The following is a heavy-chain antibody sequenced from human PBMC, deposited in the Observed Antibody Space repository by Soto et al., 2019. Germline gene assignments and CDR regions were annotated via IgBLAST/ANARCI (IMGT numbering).Heavy chain of an antibody. CDR1: GFSFRNYA. J-gene: IGHJ6*02. Sequence: PWGSLRLSCAAAGFSFRNYAMNWVRQAPGKGLALVSSISSNGGSAYYADSVKGRFTISRDNSKNTLYLQMNSLRADDTAVYYCARGYCSAVGCYVHYYYGFDVWGQGTTVTVSS. V-gene: IGHV3-23*01. CDR3: ARGYCSAVGCYVHYYYGFDV. CDR2: ISSNGGSA. D-gene: IGHD2-15*01.